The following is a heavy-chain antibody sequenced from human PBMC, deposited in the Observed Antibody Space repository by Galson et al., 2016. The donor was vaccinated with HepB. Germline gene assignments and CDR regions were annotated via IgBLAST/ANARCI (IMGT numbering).Heavy chain of an antibody. CDR3: AKAGVVGATIAHFGY. CDR1: GFTFSSYS. V-gene: IGHV3-21*01. D-gene: IGHD1-26*01. CDR2: LSANGNYR. J-gene: IGHJ4*02. Sequence: SLRLSCAASGFTFSSYSMNWVRQAPGKGLEWVSSLSANGNYRYSAHSVKGRFTISRDNAKNSMYLQMNSLRAEDTAIYYCAKAGVVGATIAHFGYWGQGTLVTVSS.